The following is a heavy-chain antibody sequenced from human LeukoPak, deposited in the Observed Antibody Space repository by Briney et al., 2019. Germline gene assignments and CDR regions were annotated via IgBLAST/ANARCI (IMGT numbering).Heavy chain of an antibody. CDR2: IYYSGST. Sequence: SETLSLTCTVSGGSISSSSYYWGWIRQPPGKGLEWIGSIYYSGSTYYNPSLKSRVTISVDTSKNQFSLKLSSVTAADTAVYYCAIRDGGYCSSTSCYMHYYYYYMDVWGEGTTVTVSS. V-gene: IGHV4-39*01. J-gene: IGHJ6*03. D-gene: IGHD2-2*03. CDR3: AIRDGGYCSSTSCYMHYYYYYMDV. CDR1: GGSISSSSYY.